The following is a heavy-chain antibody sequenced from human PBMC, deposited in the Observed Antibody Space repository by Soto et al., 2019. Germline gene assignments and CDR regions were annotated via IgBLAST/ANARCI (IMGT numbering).Heavy chain of an antibody. V-gene: IGHV3-23*01. CDR1: GFTFSNYP. D-gene: IGHD6-6*01. CDR3: AMEGVTARFDY. CDR2: IGAGGRT. Sequence: GGSLRLSCAASGFTFSNYPMAWVRQAPGKGLEYVSAIGAGGRTFYADSVKGRFTISRDNSKSTLYLQMDSLRAEDTAVYSCAMEGVTARFDYWGQGTLVTVSS. J-gene: IGHJ4*02.